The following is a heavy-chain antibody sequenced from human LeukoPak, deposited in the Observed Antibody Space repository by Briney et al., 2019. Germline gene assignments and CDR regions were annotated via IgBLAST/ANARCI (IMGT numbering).Heavy chain of an antibody. J-gene: IGHJ4*02. D-gene: IGHD3-10*01. CDR3: ARDLIRGANTRYYFDY. Sequence: SVKVSCKASGGTFSSYAISWVRQAPGQGLEWMGGIIPIFGTANYAQKFQGRVTITADESTSTAYMELSSLRSEDTAVYYCARDLIRGANTRYYFDYWGQGTLVTVSS. CDR1: GGTFSSYA. V-gene: IGHV1-69*13. CDR2: IIPIFGTA.